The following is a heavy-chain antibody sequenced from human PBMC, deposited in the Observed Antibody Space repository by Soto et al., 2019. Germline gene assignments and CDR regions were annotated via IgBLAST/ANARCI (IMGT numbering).Heavy chain of an antibody. D-gene: IGHD3-10*01. V-gene: IGHV3-66*01. CDR2: IYTDGST. CDR3: ARDETLVGGTTWHGAGFDY. CDR1: GFTVSSSY. J-gene: IGHJ4*02. Sequence: EVQLVESGGDLVQPGGSLRLACAASGFTVSSSYMSWVRQAPGKGLEWVSLIYTDGSTNYADSVKGRFISSRDNSRNTLFLQMNSLRDDDTAVYYCARDETLVGGTTWHGAGFDYWGQGTLVTVSA.